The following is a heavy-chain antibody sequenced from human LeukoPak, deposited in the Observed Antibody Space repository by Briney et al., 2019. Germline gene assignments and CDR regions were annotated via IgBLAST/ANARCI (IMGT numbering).Heavy chain of an antibody. CDR2: IYSGGST. D-gene: IGHD6-13*01. Sequence: GGSLRLSCAASGFTVSSNYMSWVSQAPGKGLEWVSVIYSGGSTYYADSVKGRFTISRDNSKNTLYLQMNSLRAEDTAVYYCARDSSSWSSLHDYWGQGTLVTVSS. CDR3: ARDSSSWSSLHDY. V-gene: IGHV3-53*01. J-gene: IGHJ4*02. CDR1: GFTVSSNY.